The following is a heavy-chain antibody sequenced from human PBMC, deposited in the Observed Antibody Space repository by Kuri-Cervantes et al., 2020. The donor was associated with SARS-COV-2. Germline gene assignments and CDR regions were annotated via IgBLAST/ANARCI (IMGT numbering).Heavy chain of an antibody. Sequence: GGSLRLSCAASGFTFSSYDMSWVRQAPGKGLEWVSAISGSGGSTYYADSVKGRFTISRDNSKNTLYLQMNSLRADDTAVYYRARWSYYGSGSRIPIIHKYYIDYWGQGTLVTVSS. J-gene: IGHJ4*02. V-gene: IGHV3-23*01. CDR3: ARWSYYGSGSRIPIIHKYYIDY. CDR1: GFTFSSYD. D-gene: IGHD3-10*01. CDR2: ISGSGGST.